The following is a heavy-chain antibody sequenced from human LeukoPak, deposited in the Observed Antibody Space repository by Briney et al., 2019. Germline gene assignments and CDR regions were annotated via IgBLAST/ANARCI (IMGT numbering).Heavy chain of an antibody. CDR3: AKAGAWELERLGIDY. J-gene: IGHJ4*02. D-gene: IGHD3-16*01. Sequence: PGGSLRLSCAASGFTFSNYGMHWVRQAPGQGLEWVAFIRYDGSNKYYADSVKGRFTISRDNSKNTLYLQMNSLRAEDTAIYHCAKAGAWELERLGIDYWGQGTLVTVSS. CDR2: IRYDGSNK. CDR1: GFTFSNYG. V-gene: IGHV3-30*02.